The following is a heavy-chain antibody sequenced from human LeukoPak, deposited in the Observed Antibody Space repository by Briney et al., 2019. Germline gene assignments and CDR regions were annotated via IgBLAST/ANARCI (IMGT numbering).Heavy chain of an antibody. CDR1: GLTVSSNY. Sequence: VGSLRLSCAASGLTVSSNYMTWVRQAPGKGLEWVSVLHAAGGTYYADSVKGRFTISRHISKNTVYLQMNSLRAEDTAVYYCAREGYDSSGYPRLLDYWGPGTLVTVSS. CDR3: AREGYDSSGYPRLLDY. V-gene: IGHV3-53*04. J-gene: IGHJ4*02. CDR2: LHAAGGT. D-gene: IGHD3-22*01.